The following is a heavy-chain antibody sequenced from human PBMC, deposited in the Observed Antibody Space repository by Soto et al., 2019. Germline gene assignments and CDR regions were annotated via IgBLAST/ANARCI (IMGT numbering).Heavy chain of an antibody. J-gene: IGHJ4*02. Sequence: SVKVSCKASGGTLSSYAISWVRQAPGQGLEWMGGIIPIFGTANYAQKFQGRVTITADESTSTAYMELSSLRSEDTAVYYCARGGITMVRGVMAYWGQGTLVTVSS. CDR1: GGTLSSYA. CDR2: IIPIFGTA. D-gene: IGHD3-10*01. V-gene: IGHV1-69*13. CDR3: ARGGITMVRGVMAY.